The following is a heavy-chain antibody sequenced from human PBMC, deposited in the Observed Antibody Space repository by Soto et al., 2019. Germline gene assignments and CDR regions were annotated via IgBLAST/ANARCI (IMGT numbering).Heavy chain of an antibody. CDR3: ARLEGSGAAPYY. Sequence: PSETLSLTCTVSGGSISSYYWSWIRQPPGKGLEWIGYIYYSGSTNYNPSLKSRVTISVDTSKNQFSLKLSSVTAADTAVYYCARLEGSGAAPYYWCQGTLVTVS. CDR2: IYYSGST. J-gene: IGHJ4*02. CDR1: GGSISSYY. V-gene: IGHV4-59*08. D-gene: IGHD3-3*01.